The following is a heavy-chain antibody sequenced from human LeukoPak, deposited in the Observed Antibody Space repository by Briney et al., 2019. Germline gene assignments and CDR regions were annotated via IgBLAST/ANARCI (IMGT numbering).Heavy chain of an antibody. D-gene: IGHD6-19*01. V-gene: IGHV4-59*01. J-gene: IGHJ4*02. Sequence: SETLSLTCTVSGGSISSYYWSWIRQPPGKGLEWIGYIYYSGSTNYNPSLRSRVTISVDASKNQFSLKLSSVTAADTAVYYCARGKVAGTYYFDYWGQGTLVTVSS. CDR2: IYYSGST. CDR3: ARGKVAGTYYFDY. CDR1: GGSISSYY.